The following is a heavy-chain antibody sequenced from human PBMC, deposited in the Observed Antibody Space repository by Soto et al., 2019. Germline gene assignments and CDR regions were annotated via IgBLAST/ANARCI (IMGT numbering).Heavy chain of an antibody. Sequence: QVHLVESGGGVVQPGRSLRLSCAASGFTFSTTGMHWVRQAPGKGLEWVAMISHDGGVKHYTDSVKGRFTISRDTSNNPVYLQMNSLRPEDTAMYHCAKDLYGAGWYNYFDPWGQGTLVTVSS. CDR2: ISHDGGVK. J-gene: IGHJ5*02. V-gene: IGHV3-30*18. CDR3: AKDLYGAGWYNYFDP. CDR1: GFTFSTTG. D-gene: IGHD6-19*01.